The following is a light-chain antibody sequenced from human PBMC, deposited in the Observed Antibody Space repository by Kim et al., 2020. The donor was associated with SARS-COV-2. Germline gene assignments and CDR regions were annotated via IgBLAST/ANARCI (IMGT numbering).Light chain of an antibody. J-gene: IGLJ2*01. Sequence: PGQSVTISCTGTSSDVGGYNYVSWYQQHPGKAPKLMSYDVSKRPSGVPDRFSGSKSGNTASLTVSGLQAEDEADYYCWSYAGSSVVFGRGTQLTVL. CDR3: WSYAGSSVV. CDR1: SSDVGGYNY. CDR2: DVS. V-gene: IGLV2-11*01.